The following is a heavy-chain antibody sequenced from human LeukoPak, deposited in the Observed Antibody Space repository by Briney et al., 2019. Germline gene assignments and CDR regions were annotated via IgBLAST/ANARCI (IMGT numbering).Heavy chain of an antibody. CDR3: ARGIGSSWYYYYYYMGV. V-gene: IGHV1-8*01. D-gene: IGHD6-13*01. Sequence: ASVKVSCKASGYTFTSYDINWVRQATGQGLEWMGWMNPNSGNTGYAQKFQGRVTMTRNTSISTAYMELSSLRSEDTAVYYCARGIGSSWYYYYYYMGVWGKGTTVTISS. J-gene: IGHJ6*03. CDR1: GYTFTSYD. CDR2: MNPNSGNT.